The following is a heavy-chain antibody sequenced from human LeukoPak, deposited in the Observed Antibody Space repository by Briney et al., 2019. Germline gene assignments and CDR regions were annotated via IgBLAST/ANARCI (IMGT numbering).Heavy chain of an antibody. J-gene: IGHJ1*01. Sequence: PSETLSLTCAVYGGSFSGYYWSWIRQPPGKGLEWIGEINHSGSTNYNPSLKSRVTISVDTSKNQFSLKLSSVTAADTAVYYCAREVAYYDFWSGYYSRALEYFQHWGQGTLVTVSS. CDR1: GGSFSGYY. V-gene: IGHV4-34*01. D-gene: IGHD3-3*01. CDR3: AREVAYYDFWSGYYSRALEYFQH. CDR2: INHSGST.